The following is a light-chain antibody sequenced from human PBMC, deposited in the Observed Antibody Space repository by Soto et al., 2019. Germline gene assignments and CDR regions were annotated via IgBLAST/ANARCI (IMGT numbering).Light chain of an antibody. Sequence: EIVMTQSPATLSVSTGERATLSCRASQSITGNLTWYQQKPGQAPRLLIYDASTRATGIPARFSGSGSGTEFTLTISSLQSEDFAVYYCQQYNNWPLTFGGGTKVDI. J-gene: IGKJ4*01. CDR1: QSITGN. V-gene: IGKV3-15*01. CDR3: QQYNNWPLT. CDR2: DAS.